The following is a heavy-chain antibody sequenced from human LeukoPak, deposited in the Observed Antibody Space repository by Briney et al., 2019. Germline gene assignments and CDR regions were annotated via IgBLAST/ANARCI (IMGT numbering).Heavy chain of an antibody. Sequence: GGSLRLSCAASGFSFGNYWISWVRQAPGKGLEWVANIKEDGSEKYYVDSVKGRFTVSRDNAKNSLYLQMNSLRVEDTAVYYCARDYKYAFDNWGQGTLVTVSS. J-gene: IGHJ4*02. CDR3: ARDYKYAFDN. D-gene: IGHD5-24*01. CDR2: IKEDGSEK. V-gene: IGHV3-7*01. CDR1: GFSFGNYW.